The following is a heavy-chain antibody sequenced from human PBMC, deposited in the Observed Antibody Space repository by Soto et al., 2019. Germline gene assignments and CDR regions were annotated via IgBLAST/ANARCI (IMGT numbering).Heavy chain of an antibody. CDR3: ARRRSATNNYKGFDP. D-gene: IGHD4-4*01. V-gene: IGHV4-31*03. CDR1: GAALNSGNYY. J-gene: IGHJ5*02. Sequence: SETLSLTCSVSGAALNSGNYYWSWIRQVPGKGLEWIGHIYVTGAVDYNPSLRDRITISQDTSERQFSLNLRLVTAADTAVYYCARRRSATNNYKGFDPWGQGTLVPVTA. CDR2: IYVTGAV.